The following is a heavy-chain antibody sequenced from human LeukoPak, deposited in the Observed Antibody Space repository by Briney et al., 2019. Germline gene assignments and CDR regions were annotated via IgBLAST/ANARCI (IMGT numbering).Heavy chain of an antibody. V-gene: IGHV1-2*02. J-gene: IGHJ5*02. Sequence: ASVKVSCKTSGYSFTDYYIHWVRQAPGQGLEWMAWINTKTGRTSSARKFQGRVTMTRDPSITTVYMDMAWLTSDDTAIYFCARADFIDAGPYLIGPWGQGALVTVSS. CDR2: INTKTGRT. CDR1: GYSFTDYY. CDR3: ARADFIDAGPYLIGP. D-gene: IGHD3-3*01.